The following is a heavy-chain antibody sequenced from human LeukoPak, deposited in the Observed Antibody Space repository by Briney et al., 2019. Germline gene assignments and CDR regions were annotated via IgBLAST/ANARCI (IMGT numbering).Heavy chain of an antibody. Sequence: PGGSLRLSCAASGFTFSSYAMHWVRQAPGKGLEWVAVISYDGSNKYYADSVKGRFTISRDNAKNSLYLQMNSLRAEDTAVYYCAREYYYDSIYDYWGQGTLVTVSS. CDR2: ISYDGSNK. D-gene: IGHD3-22*01. CDR3: AREYYYDSIYDY. J-gene: IGHJ4*02. CDR1: GFTFSSYA. V-gene: IGHV3-30-3*01.